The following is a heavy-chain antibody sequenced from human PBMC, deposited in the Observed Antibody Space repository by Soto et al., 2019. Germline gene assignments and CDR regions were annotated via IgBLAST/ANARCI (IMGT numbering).Heavy chain of an antibody. CDR2: ISAYNGNT. V-gene: IGHV1-18*01. CDR1: GYTFTSYG. D-gene: IGHD6-13*01. J-gene: IGHJ4*02. CDR3: ARDPQNVSGVAAGKPDY. Sequence: ASVKVSCKASGYTFTSYGISWVRQAPGQGLEWMGWISAYNGNTNYAQKLQGRVTMTTDTSTSTAYMELRSLRSDDTAVYYCARDPQNVSGVAAGKPDYWGQGTLVTVSS.